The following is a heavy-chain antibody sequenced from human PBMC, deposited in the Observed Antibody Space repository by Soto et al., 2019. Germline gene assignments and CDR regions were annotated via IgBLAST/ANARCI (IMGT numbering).Heavy chain of an antibody. V-gene: IGHV1-69*06. CDR3: ARDSDYYYAPSGYYVPEGLDP. CDR1: GVSFSGHA. J-gene: IGHJ5*02. CDR2: IIPIFNRA. D-gene: IGHD3-22*01. Sequence: QVQLVQSGAEMRKPGSSVKVSCKASGVSFSGHAISWVRQAPGQGLEWMGGIIPIFNRAHYEPKFQARVTMTADTSTNTAYMELTYLTSEDTAVYYCARDSDYYYAPSGYYVPEGLDPWGQGTLVTVSS.